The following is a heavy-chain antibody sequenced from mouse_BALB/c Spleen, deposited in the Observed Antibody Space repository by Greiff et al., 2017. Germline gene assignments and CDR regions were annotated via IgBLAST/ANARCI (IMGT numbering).Heavy chain of an antibody. D-gene: IGHD1-1*01. V-gene: IGHV14-4*02. Sequence: EVKLEESGAELVRSGASVKLSCTTSGFNIKDYYMHWVKQRPEQGLEWIGWIDPENGDTEYAPKFQGKATMTADTSSNTAYLQLSSLTSEDTAVYYCNRLYYGSRGWFAYWGQGTLVTVSA. CDR3: NRLYYGSRGWFAY. J-gene: IGHJ3*01. CDR1: GFNIKDYY. CDR2: IDPENGDT.